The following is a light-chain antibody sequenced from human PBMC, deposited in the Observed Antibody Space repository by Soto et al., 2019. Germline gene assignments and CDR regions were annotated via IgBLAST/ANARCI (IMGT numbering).Light chain of an antibody. CDR1: QGISSY. CDR2: AAS. Sequence: IQMTQSPSSLSASVGDRVTITCQASQGISSYLAWYQQKPGKAPKLLIYAASTLQSGVPSRFSGSGSGTDFTLTISCLQSEDFATYYCQQYYSYPITFGQGTRLEIK. CDR3: QQYYSYPIT. J-gene: IGKJ5*01. V-gene: IGKV1-8*01.